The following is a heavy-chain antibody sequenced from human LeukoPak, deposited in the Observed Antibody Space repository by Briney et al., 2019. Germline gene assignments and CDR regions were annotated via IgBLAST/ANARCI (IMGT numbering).Heavy chain of an antibody. CDR3: ARERREGGNWFDP. J-gene: IGHJ5*02. CDR1: GYTFTSYD. V-gene: IGHV1-8*01. CDR2: MNPNSGNT. D-gene: IGHD3-16*01. Sequence: ASVKVSCKASGYTFTSYDINWVRQATGQGLEWMGWMNPNSGNTGYAQKFQGRVTMTRNTSISTAYMELSRLRSDDTAVYYCARERREGGNWFDPWGQGTLVTVSS.